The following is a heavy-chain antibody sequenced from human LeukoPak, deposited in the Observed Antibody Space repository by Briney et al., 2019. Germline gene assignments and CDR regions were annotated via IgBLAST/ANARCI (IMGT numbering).Heavy chain of an antibody. CDR2: MNPNSGNT. J-gene: IGHJ3*02. CDR3: ARDLLSVDNYDALDI. CDR1: GYTFTSYD. D-gene: IGHD5-12*01. V-gene: IGHV1-8*01. Sequence: ASVKVSCKASGYTFTSYDINWVRQATGQGLEWMGWMNPNSGNTGYAQRFQGRVTVTADESTTTAYMELISLTSEDTAMYYCARDLLSVDNYDALDIWGQGTMVTVSS.